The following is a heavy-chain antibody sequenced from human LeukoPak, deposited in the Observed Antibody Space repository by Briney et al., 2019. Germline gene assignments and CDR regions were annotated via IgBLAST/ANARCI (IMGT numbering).Heavy chain of an antibody. J-gene: IGHJ3*02. CDR2: IYYSGST. D-gene: IGHD2-15*01. Sequence: SETLSLTCTVSGGSINSYYWSWLRQPPGKGLEWLGYIYYSGSTNYNPSLKSRLTISVDTSNNKFSLKLTSLTAADTAVYYCVRHLSAGRPAFDIWGQGTMVTVSS. V-gene: IGHV4-59*08. CDR3: VRHLSAGRPAFDI. CDR1: GGSINSYY.